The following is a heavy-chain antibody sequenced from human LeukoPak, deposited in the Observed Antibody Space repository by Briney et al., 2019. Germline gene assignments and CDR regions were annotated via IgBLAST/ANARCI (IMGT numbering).Heavy chain of an antibody. J-gene: IGHJ3*02. D-gene: IGHD5-18*01. CDR1: GGSISSSNYY. CDR3: ARPDQRGYTYGYSAFDI. V-gene: IGHV4-39*01. CDR2: IYYSGST. Sequence: PSETLSLTCTVSGGSISSSNYYWGWIRQPPGKGLEWIGGIYYSGSTYYNPSLKSRVTISADTSKNQFSLKLSSVTAADTAVYYCARPDQRGYTYGYSAFDIWGQGTMVTVSS.